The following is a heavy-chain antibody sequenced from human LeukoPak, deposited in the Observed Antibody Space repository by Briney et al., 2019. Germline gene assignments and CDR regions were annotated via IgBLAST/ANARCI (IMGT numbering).Heavy chain of an antibody. V-gene: IGHV3-64*01. D-gene: IGHD2-21*01. Sequence: TGGSLRLSCAASGFTFSTYALHWVRQVPGKGLEYVSAISSIGGTTYYANSVKGRFTISRDNSKNTLYLQMGSLKPEDTAAYYCARVGDNTAFDYWGQGTLVTVSS. CDR1: GFTFSTYA. CDR2: ISSIGGTT. J-gene: IGHJ4*02. CDR3: ARVGDNTAFDY.